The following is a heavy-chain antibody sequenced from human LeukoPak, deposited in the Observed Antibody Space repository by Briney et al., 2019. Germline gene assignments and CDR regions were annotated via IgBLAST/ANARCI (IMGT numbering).Heavy chain of an antibody. J-gene: IGHJ6*02. V-gene: IGHV3-74*01. CDR3: AKDVKPYYYYFSMDV. Sequence: PGGSLRLSCAASGFTFSSYWMHWVRQAPGKGLVWVSRINSDGSSTSYADSVKGRFTISRDNSKNTLSLQMNSLRAEDTALYYCAKDVKPYYYYFSMDVWGQGTTVTVSS. CDR1: GFTFSSYW. CDR2: INSDGSST.